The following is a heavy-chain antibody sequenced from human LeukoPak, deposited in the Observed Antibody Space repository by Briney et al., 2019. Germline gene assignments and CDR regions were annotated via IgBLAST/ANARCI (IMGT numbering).Heavy chain of an antibody. CDR3: ATINDYGDYSFDY. D-gene: IGHD4-17*01. V-gene: IGHV3-74*01. CDR2: IISDGSST. J-gene: IGHJ4*02. Sequence: PGGSLRLSCAASGFTFSNYWMHWVRQTPGKGLVWVSRIISDGSSTSYADSVKGRFTISRDNSKNTLYLQMNSLRAEDTAVYYCATINDYGDYSFDYWGQGTLVTVSS. CDR1: GFTFSNYW.